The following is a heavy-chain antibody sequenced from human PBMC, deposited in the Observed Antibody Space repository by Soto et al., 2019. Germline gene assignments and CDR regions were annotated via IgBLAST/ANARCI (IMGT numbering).Heavy chain of an antibody. J-gene: IGHJ4*02. V-gene: IGHV1-46*01. D-gene: IGHD2-15*01. CDR2: INPTGGST. CDR3: ARGLCSGGSCYVLDY. CDR1: GYTLTNAY. Sequence: QVQLVQSGAEVKKPGASVKFSCKASGYTLTNAYMHWVRQAPGQGFEWMGIINPTGGSTNYAQKFEDRGTMTRDTSTNTVYMVLSSLRSEDTAVYYCARGLCSGGSCYVLDYWGQGAQVTVSS.